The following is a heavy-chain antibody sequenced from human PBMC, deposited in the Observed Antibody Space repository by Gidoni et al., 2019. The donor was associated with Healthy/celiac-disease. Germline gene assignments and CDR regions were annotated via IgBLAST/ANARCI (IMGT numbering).Heavy chain of an antibody. CDR3: AKVGGTVTTYYYYGMDV. D-gene: IGHD4-4*01. V-gene: IGHV3-23*01. Sequence: EVQLLESGGGLVQPGGSLRLSCAASGFTFSSYAMRWVRQAPGKGLEWVSAISGSGCSTYYADSVKGRFTISRDNSKNTLYLQMNSLRAEDTAVYYCAKVGGTVTTYYYYGMDVWGQGTTVTVSS. CDR1: GFTFSSYA. J-gene: IGHJ6*02. CDR2: ISGSGCST.